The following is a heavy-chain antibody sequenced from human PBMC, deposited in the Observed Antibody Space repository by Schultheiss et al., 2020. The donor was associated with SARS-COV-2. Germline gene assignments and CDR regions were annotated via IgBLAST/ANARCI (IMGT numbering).Heavy chain of an antibody. V-gene: IGHV4-59*12. D-gene: IGHD1-20*01. CDR2: IYYSGST. J-gene: IGHJ6*03. CDR3: ARVGRGWITGTSYYYYYMDV. CDR1: GGSISSYY. Sequence: GSLRLSCTVSGGSISSYYWSWIRQPPGKGLEWIGSIYYSGSTNYNPSLKSRVTISVDTSKNQFSLKLSSVTAADTAVYYCARVGRGWITGTSYYYYYMDVWGKGTTVTVSS.